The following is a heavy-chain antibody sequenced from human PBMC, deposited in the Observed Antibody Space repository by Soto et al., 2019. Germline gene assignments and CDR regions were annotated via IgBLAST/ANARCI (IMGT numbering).Heavy chain of an antibody. D-gene: IGHD6-19*01. CDR2: TYYNGDT. Sequence: PSETLSLTCTVSDDSFRCAEYYWSWIRQPLGKGPEWIGYTYYNGDTKYNPALRSRVTMSEDTSKNQFSLRLSSVTAADTAVYFCARGPAYIDGWRTFDLWGRGILVTVYS. V-gene: IGHV4-61*08. J-gene: IGHJ4*02. CDR3: ARGPAYIDGWRTFDL. CDR1: DDSFRCAEYY.